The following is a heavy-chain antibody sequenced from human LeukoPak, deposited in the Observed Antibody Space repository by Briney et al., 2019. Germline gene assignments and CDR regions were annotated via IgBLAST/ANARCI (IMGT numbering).Heavy chain of an antibody. D-gene: IGHD3-3*01. V-gene: IGHV3-30*18. Sequence: PGGSLRLSCAASGLTFSSYGMHWVRQAPGKGLEWVAVISYDGSNKYYADSVKGRFTISRDNSKNTLYLQMNSLRAEDTAVYYCAKGGDDFWSGYRVWSPMKGDYFDYWGQGTLVTVSS. J-gene: IGHJ4*02. CDR1: GLTFSSYG. CDR3: AKGGDDFWSGYRVWSPMKGDYFDY. CDR2: ISYDGSNK.